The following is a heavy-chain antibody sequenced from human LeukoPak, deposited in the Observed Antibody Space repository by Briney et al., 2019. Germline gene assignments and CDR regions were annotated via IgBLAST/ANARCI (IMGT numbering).Heavy chain of an antibody. Sequence: PEGSLRLSCAASGFTFSTYWMSWVRQTPGKGLEWVANIRQDGSVKYYVDSVKGRFTISRDNAKNSLYLQMSSLRAEDTAIYYCARERPNDYWGQGTLVTVSS. V-gene: IGHV3-7*01. CDR2: IRQDGSVK. J-gene: IGHJ4*02. D-gene: IGHD6-6*01. CDR1: GFTFSTYW. CDR3: ARERPNDY.